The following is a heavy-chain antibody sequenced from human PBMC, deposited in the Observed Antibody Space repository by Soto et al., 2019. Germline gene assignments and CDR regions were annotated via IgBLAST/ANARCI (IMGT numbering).Heavy chain of an antibody. CDR2: INPSGGST. J-gene: IGHJ5*02. V-gene: IGHV1-46*03. CDR1: GYTFTSYY. Sequence: ASVKVSCKASGYTFTSYYIHWVRQAPGQGLEWMGIINPSGGSTSYAQKFQGRVTMTRDTSTSTVYMELSSLRSEDTAVYYCASNGYSSTWHSWFDPWGQGTLCPVS. D-gene: IGHD6-13*01. CDR3: ASNGYSSTWHSWFDP.